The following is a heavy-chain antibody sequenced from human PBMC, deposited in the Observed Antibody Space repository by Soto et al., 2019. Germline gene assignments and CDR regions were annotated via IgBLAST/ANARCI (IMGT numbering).Heavy chain of an antibody. J-gene: IGHJ6*02. CDR2: ISAYNGNT. D-gene: IGHD2-2*01. CDR3: ARYCSSTSCHGYYYYYGMDV. CDR1: GYTFTSYS. V-gene: IGHV1-18*04. Sequence: ASVKFSGKASGYTFTSYSISWVRQAPGQGLEWMGWISAYNGNTNYAQKLQGRVTMTTDTSTSTAYMELRSLRSDDTAVYYCARYCSSTSCHGYYYYYGMDVWGQGTTVTVSS.